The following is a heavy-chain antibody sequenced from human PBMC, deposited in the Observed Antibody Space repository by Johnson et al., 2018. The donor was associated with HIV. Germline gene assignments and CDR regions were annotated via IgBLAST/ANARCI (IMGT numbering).Heavy chain of an antibody. D-gene: IGHD1-26*01. CDR1: GFTFSNAW. CDR2: IKSKIDGGTT. J-gene: IGHJ3*02. Sequence: VQLVESGGGLVKPGGSLRLSCAASGFTFSNAWMTWVRQAPGKGLEWVGRIKSKIDGGTTDYAAPVKGRFSISRDDAKNTLYLQMNSLETEDTAVYYCTAPIVGAIDAFDIWGQGTKVTVS. CDR3: TAPIVGAIDAFDI. V-gene: IGHV3-15*01.